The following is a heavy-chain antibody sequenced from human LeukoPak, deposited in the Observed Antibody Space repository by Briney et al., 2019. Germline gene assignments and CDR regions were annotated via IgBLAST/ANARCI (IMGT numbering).Heavy chain of an antibody. Sequence: ASVKVSCKASGGTFSSYAISWVRQAPGQGLEWMGGIIPIFGTANYAQKFQGRVTITADESTSTAYMELSSLRSEDTAVYYCAREWELAFDIWGQGTMVIVSS. D-gene: IGHD1-26*01. CDR3: AREWELAFDI. CDR1: GGTFSSYA. V-gene: IGHV1-69*13. CDR2: IIPIFGTA. J-gene: IGHJ3*02.